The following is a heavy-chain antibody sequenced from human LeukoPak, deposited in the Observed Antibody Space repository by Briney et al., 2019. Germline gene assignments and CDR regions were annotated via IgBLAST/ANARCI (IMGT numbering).Heavy chain of an antibody. CDR3: ARTSQWPAYYYYGMDV. CDR1: GGSFSGYY. J-gene: IGHJ6*02. Sequence: PSETLSLTCAVYGGSFSGYYWSWIRQPPGKGLEWIGEINHSGSTNYNPSLKSRVTISVDTSKNQFSLKLSSVTAADTAVYYCARTSQWPAYYYYGMDVWGQGTTVTVSS. CDR2: INHSGST. D-gene: IGHD6-19*01. V-gene: IGHV4-34*01.